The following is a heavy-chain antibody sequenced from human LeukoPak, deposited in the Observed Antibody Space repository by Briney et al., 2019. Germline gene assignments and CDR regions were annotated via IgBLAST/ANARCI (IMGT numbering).Heavy chain of an antibody. D-gene: IGHD3-10*01. CDR2: IKQAGSEN. CDR3: ARETSQDNLWFGELYRNYYGMDV. V-gene: IGHV3-7*01. J-gene: IGHJ6*02. CDR1: GFIFSSYW. Sequence: PGGSLRLPCAASGFIFSSYWMTWVRQAPGKGLEWVANIKQAGSENSYVDSVKGRFTISRDNAKNSLYLQMNSLRAEDTAVYYCARETSQDNLWFGELYRNYYGMDVWGQGTTVTVSS.